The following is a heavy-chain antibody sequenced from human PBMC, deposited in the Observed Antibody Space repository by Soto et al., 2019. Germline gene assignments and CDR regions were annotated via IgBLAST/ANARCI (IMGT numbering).Heavy chain of an antibody. Sequence: SVKVSCKASGYTFSNYGISWVRQAPGQGLEWMGRIIPILGTANYAQKFQGRVTITADKSTSTAYMELSSLRSEDTAVYYCARDFLYYYDSSGYSPWGQGTLVTVSS. J-gene: IGHJ5*02. D-gene: IGHD3-22*01. CDR3: ARDFLYYYDSSGYSP. V-gene: IGHV1-69*04. CDR1: GYTFSNYG. CDR2: IIPILGTA.